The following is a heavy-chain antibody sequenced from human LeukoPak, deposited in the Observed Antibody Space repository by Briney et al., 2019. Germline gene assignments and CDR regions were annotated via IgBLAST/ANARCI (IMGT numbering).Heavy chain of an antibody. V-gene: IGHV3-15*01. D-gene: IGHD3-3*01. CDR2: IKSKTDGGAA. Sequence: GGSLRLSCAASGFTFSNAWMSWVRQAPGKGLEWVGRIKSKTDGGAADYAAPVKGRFTISGDDSKNTLYLQMNSLKTGDTAVYYCTTAPGSWSGYYTSSGDYWGQGTLVTVSS. J-gene: IGHJ4*02. CDR3: TTAPGSWSGYYTSSGDY. CDR1: GFTFSNAW.